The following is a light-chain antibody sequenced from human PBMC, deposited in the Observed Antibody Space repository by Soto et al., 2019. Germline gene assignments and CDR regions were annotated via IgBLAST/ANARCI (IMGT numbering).Light chain of an antibody. CDR2: GAS. V-gene: IGKV1-27*01. CDR3: QKYNSAPLT. Sequence: DIELTQSPSSLSASVGDRVTITCRASQGINNYLVWYQQKPGKVPKLLIYGASTLQSGVPSRFSGSGSGTDFTLTIDYLQPEDVATYYCQKYNSAPLTFGGGIKVDIK. CDR1: QGINNY. J-gene: IGKJ4*01.